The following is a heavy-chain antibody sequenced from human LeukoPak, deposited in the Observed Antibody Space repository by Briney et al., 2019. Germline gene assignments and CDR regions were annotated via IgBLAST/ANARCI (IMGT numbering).Heavy chain of an antibody. J-gene: IGHJ4*02. CDR1: GFMFSSYG. CDR3: ARDPDF. V-gene: IGHV3-48*01. CDR2: ISSSSSTK. Sequence: GGSLRLSCAASGFMFSSYGMNWVRQAPGKGLEWVSYISSSSSTKYYADSVKGRFIISRDNAKNSLYLQMNSLRAEDTAVYFCARDPDFWGQGTLVAVSS.